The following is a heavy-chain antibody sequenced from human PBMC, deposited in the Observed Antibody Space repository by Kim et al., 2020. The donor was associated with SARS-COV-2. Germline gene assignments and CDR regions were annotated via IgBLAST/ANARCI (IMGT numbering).Heavy chain of an antibody. CDR3: ARQGLLWFGELPFYFD. CDR1: GGSISSSSYY. V-gene: IGHV4-39*01. J-gene: IGHJ4*01. D-gene: IGHD3-10*01. Sequence: SETLSLTCTVSGGSISSSSYYWGWIRQPPGKGLEWIGSIYYSGSTYYNPSLKSRVTISVDTSKNQFSLKLSSVTAADTAVYYCARQGLLWFGELPFYFD. CDR2: IYYSGST.